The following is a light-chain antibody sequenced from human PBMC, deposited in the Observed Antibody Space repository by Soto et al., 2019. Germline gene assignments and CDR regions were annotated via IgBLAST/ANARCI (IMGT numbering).Light chain of an antibody. V-gene: IGKV3-20*01. J-gene: IGKJ2*01. CDR2: GAS. CDR1: QSVSAGY. CDR3: QQYDSSPYT. Sequence: EIVLTQSPGTLSLSSGERATLSCRASQSVSAGYLAWYQQKPGQAPRLLIYGASYRATGIPDRFSGSGSVTDFTLTISRLEPDDSAVYYCQQYDSSPYTFGQGTKLEIK.